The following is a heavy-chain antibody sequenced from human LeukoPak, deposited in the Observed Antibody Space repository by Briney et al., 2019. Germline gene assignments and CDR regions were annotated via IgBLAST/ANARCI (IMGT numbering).Heavy chain of an antibody. CDR2: IYYSGST. Sequence: PSETLSLTCTVSGGFISSSNYYWTWIRQPPGKGLEWIGSIYYSGSTYYNPSLKSRVTISVDTSKNQFSLKLSSVTAADTAVYYCARVVVVTATNYYYYMDVWGKGTTVTVSS. V-gene: IGHV4-39*07. CDR3: ARVVVVTATNYYYYMDV. J-gene: IGHJ6*03. D-gene: IGHD2-21*02. CDR1: GGFISSSNYY.